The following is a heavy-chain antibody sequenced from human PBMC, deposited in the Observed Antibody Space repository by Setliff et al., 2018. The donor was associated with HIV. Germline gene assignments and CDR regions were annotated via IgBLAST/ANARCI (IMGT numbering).Heavy chain of an antibody. CDR1: GGPFSGYH. D-gene: IGHD5-12*01. CDR2: IYYSGST. J-gene: IGHJ4*02. V-gene: IGHV4-34*11. Sequence: PSETLSLTCAVYGGPFSGYHWSWIRQPPGKGLEWIGSIYYSGSTNYNPSLKSRVTISVDKSKNQFSLKLSSVTAADTAVYYCARDRPYSGYPDWGQGTQVTVSS. CDR3: ARDRPYSGYPD.